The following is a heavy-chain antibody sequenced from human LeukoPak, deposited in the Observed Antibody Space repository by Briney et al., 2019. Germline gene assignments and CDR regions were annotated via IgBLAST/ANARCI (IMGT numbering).Heavy chain of an antibody. J-gene: IGHJ6*02. CDR3: ARALPYYYYGMDV. Sequence: SETMSLTCAVYGGSFSGYYWSWIRQPPGKGLEWIGEINRSGSTNYNPSLKSRVTISVDTSKNQFSLKLSSVTAADTAVYYCARALPYYYYGMDVWGQGTTVTVSS. CDR2: INRSGST. CDR1: GGSFSGYY. V-gene: IGHV4-34*01.